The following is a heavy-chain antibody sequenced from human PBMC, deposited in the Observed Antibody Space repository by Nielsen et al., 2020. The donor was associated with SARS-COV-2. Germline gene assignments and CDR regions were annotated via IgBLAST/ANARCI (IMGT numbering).Heavy chain of an antibody. V-gene: IGHV4-30-2*01. CDR3: ARTDIYCSGGSCYTPFDY. J-gene: IGHJ4*02. CDR1: GGSISSGGYS. CDR2: IYHSGST. D-gene: IGHD2-15*01. Sequence: LRLSCAVSGGSISSGGYSWSWIRQPPGKGLEWIGYIYHSGSTYYNPSLKSRVTISVDRSKNQFSLKLSSVTAADTAVYYCARTDIYCSGGSCYTPFDYWGQGTLVTVSS.